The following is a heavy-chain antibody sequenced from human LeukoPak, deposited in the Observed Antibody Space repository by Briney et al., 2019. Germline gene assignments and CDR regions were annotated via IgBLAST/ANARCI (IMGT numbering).Heavy chain of an antibody. J-gene: IGHJ4*02. CDR1: GFTFGNYW. V-gene: IGHV3-7*01. Sequence: GGSLRLSCAASGFTFGNYWMSWVRQAPGKRLEWVANIKQDGSDKYHVDSVTGRFTISRDNAKNSLYLQMNSLRAEDTAVYYCARWATSFDLWGQGTLVTVSS. CDR2: IKQDGSDK. CDR3: ARWATSFDL. D-gene: IGHD6-6*01.